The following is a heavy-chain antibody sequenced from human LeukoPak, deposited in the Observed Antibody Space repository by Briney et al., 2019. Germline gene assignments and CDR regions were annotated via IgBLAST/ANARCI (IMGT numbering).Heavy chain of an antibody. CDR2: INWNSGSI. CDR3: AREFGPGMVRGVMLF. J-gene: IGHJ4*02. D-gene: IGHD3-10*01. CDR1: GFTFDDYG. V-gene: IGHV3-20*04. Sequence: PGGSLRLSCAASGFTFDDYGMSWVRQAPGKGLEWVSGINWNSGSIGYADSVKGRFTISRDNAKNFLYLQMNSLRAEDTALYYCAREFGPGMVRGVMLFWGQGTLVTVSS.